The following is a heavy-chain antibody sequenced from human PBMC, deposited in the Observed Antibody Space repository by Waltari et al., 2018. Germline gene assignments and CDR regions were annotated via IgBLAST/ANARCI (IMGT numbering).Heavy chain of an antibody. CDR1: GGSFSGYY. Sequence: QVQLQQWGAGLLKPSETLSLTCAVYGGSFSGYYWSWIRQPPGRGLEWIGEINHSGSTNYNPSLKSRVTISVDTSKNQFSLKLSSVTAADTAVYYCARPCDYDFWSGYYSCFDYWGQGTLVTVSS. J-gene: IGHJ4*02. CDR3: ARPCDYDFWSGYYSCFDY. D-gene: IGHD3-3*01. CDR2: INHSGST. V-gene: IGHV4-34*01.